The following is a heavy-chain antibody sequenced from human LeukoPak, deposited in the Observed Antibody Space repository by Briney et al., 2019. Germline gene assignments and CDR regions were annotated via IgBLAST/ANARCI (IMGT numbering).Heavy chain of an antibody. CDR2: IYDDGGT. CDR1: GFTVTSTH. V-gene: IGHV3-53*05. Sequence: GGSLRLTCTVSGFTVTSTHMDWVRQAPGKGPEWVGIIYDDGGTVYADSVKGRFTLSRDNYKNIMYLQMNSLRPEDSAVYYCARDRAGRRSSWVEFDLWGQGTLVTVSS. D-gene: IGHD3-10*01. J-gene: IGHJ5*02. CDR3: ARDRAGRRSSWVEFDL.